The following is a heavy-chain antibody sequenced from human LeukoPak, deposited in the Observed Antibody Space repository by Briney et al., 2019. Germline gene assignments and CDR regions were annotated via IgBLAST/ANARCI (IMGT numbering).Heavy chain of an antibody. J-gene: IGHJ5*01. V-gene: IGHV3-23*01. CDR3: AKAPSGSYVPFEF. CDR2: ISGGSNK. D-gene: IGHD1-26*01. CDR1: GFTFSSHV. Sequence: GGSLRLSCAASGFTFSSHVMNWVRQAPGKGLEWVSVISGGSNKYYADSVKGRFTISRDNSKNTLYLQMNSLRAEDTAVYYCAKAPSGSYVPFEFWGQGTLVTVSS.